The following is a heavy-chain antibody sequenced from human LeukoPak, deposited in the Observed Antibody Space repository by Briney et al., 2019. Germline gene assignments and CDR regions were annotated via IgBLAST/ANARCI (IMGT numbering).Heavy chain of an antibody. CDR3: ASDGGSFLDY. CDR2: ISSDATNK. V-gene: IGHV3-30-3*01. CDR1: GFKFSIYA. Sequence: GRSLRLSCAVSGFKFSIYAMHWVRQAPGKGLKWVAVISSDATNKFHADSVKGRFTISRENSKNSLYLQMNSLRAEDTAVYYCASDGGSFLDYWGQGTLVTVSS. J-gene: IGHJ4*02. D-gene: IGHD1-26*01.